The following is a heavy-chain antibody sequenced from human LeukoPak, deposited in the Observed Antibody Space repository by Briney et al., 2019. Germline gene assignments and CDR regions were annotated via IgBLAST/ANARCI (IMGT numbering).Heavy chain of an antibody. Sequence: GGSLRLSCAASGFTFGSYSMNWVRQAPGKGLEWVSYISSSSSTIYYADSVKGRFTISRDNAKNSLYLQMNSLRAEDTAVYYCARDKYSNYVLSYFDCWGQGTLVTVSS. J-gene: IGHJ4*02. CDR2: ISSSSSTI. D-gene: IGHD4-11*01. CDR1: GFTFGSYS. V-gene: IGHV3-48*01. CDR3: ARDKYSNYVLSYFDC.